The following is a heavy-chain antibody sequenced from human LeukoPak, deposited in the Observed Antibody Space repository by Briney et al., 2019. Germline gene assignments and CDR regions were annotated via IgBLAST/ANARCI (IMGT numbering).Heavy chain of an antibody. CDR2: IGGLGEST. D-gene: IGHD3-9*01. CDR3: AKDRDIILTGHGMDV. Sequence: GGSLRLSCAASGFTFSSYWMTWVRQALGKGLEWVSTIGGLGESTNYGDSVKGRFTISRDNSKNTLYLQMNNLRAEDTAVYYCAKDRDIILTGHGMDVWGQGTTVTVSS. CDR1: GFTFSSYW. V-gene: IGHV3-23*01. J-gene: IGHJ6*02.